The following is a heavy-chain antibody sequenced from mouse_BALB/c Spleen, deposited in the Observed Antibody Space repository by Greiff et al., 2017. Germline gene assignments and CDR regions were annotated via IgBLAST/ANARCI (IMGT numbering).Heavy chain of an antibody. CDR3: ARGSFGLLGAMDY. J-gene: IGHJ4*01. CDR1: GFTFSDYY. Sequence: EVKLVESGGGLVKPGGSLKLSCAASGFTFSDYYMYWVRQTPEKRLEWVATISDGGSYTYYPDSVKGRFTISRDNAKNNLYLQMSSLKSEDTAMYYCARGSFGLLGAMDYWGQGTSVTVSS. D-gene: IGHD2-10*01. V-gene: IGHV5-4*02. CDR2: ISDGGSYT.